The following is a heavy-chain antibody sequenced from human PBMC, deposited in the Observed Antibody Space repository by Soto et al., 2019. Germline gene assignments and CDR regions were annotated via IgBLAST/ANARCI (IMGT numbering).Heavy chain of an antibody. Sequence: EVQLVESGGGLVQPGRSLRLSCAASGFNFDDYVMHWVRQAPGKGLEWVASISWNGDDIGYADTVKGRFTISRDNAKNALFLQMNSLRTEDSGLYYCAKEVTPTWIQHLESWGQGTLVTVSS. CDR3: AKEVTPTWIQHLES. V-gene: IGHV3-9*01. CDR2: ISWNGDDI. CDR1: GFNFDDYV. D-gene: IGHD5-18*01. J-gene: IGHJ4*02.